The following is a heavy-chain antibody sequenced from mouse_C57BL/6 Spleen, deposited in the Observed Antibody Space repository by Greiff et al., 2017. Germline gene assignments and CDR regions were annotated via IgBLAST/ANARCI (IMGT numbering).Heavy chain of an antibody. D-gene: IGHD1-1*01. J-gene: IGHJ4*01. CDR3: ARGITTVVAARGAMDY. V-gene: IGHV3-1*01. CDR1: GYSFTSGYD. CDR2: IRYSGST. Sequence: EVQLVQSGPGMVKPSQSLSLTCTVSGYSFTSGYDWHLIRHFPGNKLECMGYIRYSGSTNYNPSLKSRISITQDTSKNHFFVKLNSVTTEYTATYYWARGITTVVAARGAMDYWGQGTSVTVSS.